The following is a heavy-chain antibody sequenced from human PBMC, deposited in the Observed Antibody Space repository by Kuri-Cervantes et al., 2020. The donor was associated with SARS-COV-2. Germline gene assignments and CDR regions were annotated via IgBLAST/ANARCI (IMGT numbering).Heavy chain of an antibody. J-gene: IGHJ6*02. CDR1: GGTFSSYA. Sequence: SVKVSCKASGGTFSSYAISWVRQAPGQGLEWMGRIIPILGIANYAQKFQGRVTMTRDTSISTAYMELSRLRSDDTAVYYCARDPLTTVVTPRYGMDVWGQGTTVTVSS. CDR3: ARDPLTTVVTPRYGMDV. D-gene: IGHD4-23*01. V-gene: IGHV1-69*04. CDR2: IIPILGIA.